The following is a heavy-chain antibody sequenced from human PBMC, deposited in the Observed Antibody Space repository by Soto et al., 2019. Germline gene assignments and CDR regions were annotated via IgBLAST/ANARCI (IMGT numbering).Heavy chain of an antibody. J-gene: IGHJ4*02. Sequence: GGSLRLSCAASGFTFSSYAMHWVRQAPGKGLEWVAVISYDGSNKYYADSVKGRFTISRDNSKNTLYLQMNSLRAEDTAVYYCAREALYSSSWYDYWGQGTLVTVSS. V-gene: IGHV3-30-3*01. CDR3: AREALYSSSWYDY. CDR1: GFTFSSYA. CDR2: ISYDGSNK. D-gene: IGHD6-13*01.